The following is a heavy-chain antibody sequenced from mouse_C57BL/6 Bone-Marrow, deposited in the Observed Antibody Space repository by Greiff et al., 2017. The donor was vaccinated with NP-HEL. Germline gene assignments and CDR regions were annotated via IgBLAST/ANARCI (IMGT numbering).Heavy chain of an antibody. CDR1: GFTFSSYG. V-gene: IGHV5-6*01. CDR2: ISSGGSYT. Sequence: EVKLMESGGDLVKPGGSLKLSCAASGFTFSSYGMSWVRQTPDKRLEWVATISSGGSYTYYPDSVKGRFTISRDNAKNTLYLQMSSLKSEDTAMYYCARHHYDYFDYWGQGTTLTVSS. J-gene: IGHJ2*01. CDR3: ARHHYDYFDY. D-gene: IGHD2-4*01.